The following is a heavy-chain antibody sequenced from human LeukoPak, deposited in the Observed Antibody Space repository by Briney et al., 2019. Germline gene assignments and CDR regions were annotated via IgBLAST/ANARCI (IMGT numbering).Heavy chain of an antibody. CDR2: IIPILGIA. CDR1: GGTFSSYA. V-gene: IGHV1-69*04. CDR3: ATPVAGSSNFDY. Sequence: SVKVSCKASGGTFSSYAISWVRQAPGQGLEWMGRIIPILGIANYAQKFQGRVTITADKSTSTAYMELSSLRSEDTAVYYCATPVAGSSNFDYWGQGTLVTVSS. J-gene: IGHJ4*02. D-gene: IGHD6-19*01.